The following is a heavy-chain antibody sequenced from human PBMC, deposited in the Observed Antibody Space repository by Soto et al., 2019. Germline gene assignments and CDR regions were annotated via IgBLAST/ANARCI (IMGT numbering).Heavy chain of an antibody. J-gene: IGHJ6*02. D-gene: IGHD3-22*01. CDR1: GFSLSTSGLC. CDR3: ARATYYYDSSGLRADYGMDV. V-gene: IGHV2-70*01. CDR2: IDWDDDK. Sequence: SGPTLVNPTQTLTLTCTFSGFSLSTSGLCVTWIRQPPGKALEWLALIDWDDDKYYSTSLKTSLTISKDTSKNQVVLTMTNMEPVDTATYYCARATYYYDSSGLRADYGMDVGGQGTTVTVAS.